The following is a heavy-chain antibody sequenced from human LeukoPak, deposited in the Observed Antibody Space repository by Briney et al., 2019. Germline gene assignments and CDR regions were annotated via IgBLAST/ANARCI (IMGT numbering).Heavy chain of an antibody. V-gene: IGHV4-4*07. Sequence: SETLSLTCTVSGGSISSYYWSWIRQPAGKGLEWIGRIYTSGRTNYNPSLQSRVTMSVDTSKNQFSLRLSSVTAADSAVDYCARVGYSYGSFDYWGQGTLVTVSS. D-gene: IGHD5-18*01. CDR3: ARVGYSYGSFDY. CDR1: GGSISSYY. CDR2: IYTSGRT. J-gene: IGHJ4*02.